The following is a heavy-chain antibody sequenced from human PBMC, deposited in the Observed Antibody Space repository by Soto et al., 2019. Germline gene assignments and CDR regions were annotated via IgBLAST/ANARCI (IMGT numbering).Heavy chain of an antibody. V-gene: IGHV3-74*01. D-gene: IGHD3-10*01. CDR3: ARFRGDAFDI. Sequence: EVQLVESGGGLVQPGGSLRLSCAVSGFTFSNYWMHWVRQAPGKELVWVSTISPDGTIPDYTDSVKGRLAISRDNAKSTLFLQINSLRPEDTAVYYCARFRGDAFDIWGQGTMVTVSS. CDR2: ISPDGTIP. CDR1: GFTFSNYW. J-gene: IGHJ3*02.